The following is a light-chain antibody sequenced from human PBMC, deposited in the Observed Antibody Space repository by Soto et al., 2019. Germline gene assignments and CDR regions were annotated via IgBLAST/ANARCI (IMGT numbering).Light chain of an antibody. CDR2: DAS. Sequence: IMLTQSQDILSLSPGERATLSCIASQSIGNLLAWYQQKPGQPPRLLIFDASNRAAGVPARFSGSGSGTDFTLTIRSLEPEDFAVYFCQQRSSRPPITFGQGTRLE. CDR3: QQRSSRPPIT. J-gene: IGKJ5*01. CDR1: QSIGNL. V-gene: IGKV3-11*01.